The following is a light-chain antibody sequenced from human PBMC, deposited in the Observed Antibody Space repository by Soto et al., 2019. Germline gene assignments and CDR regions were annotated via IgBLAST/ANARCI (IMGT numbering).Light chain of an antibody. Sequence: DIQVTLPPPTLSASEGDRATTTCRPSQTISTWMAWYQQKPGKAPKLLVYDASTLQSGVASRFSGSGSGTEFTLIISGLQPDDSATYYCQQYTNTNNPWMFGQGTKVDIK. CDR3: QQYTNTNNPWM. CDR1: QTISTW. V-gene: IGKV1-5*01. CDR2: DAS. J-gene: IGKJ1*01.